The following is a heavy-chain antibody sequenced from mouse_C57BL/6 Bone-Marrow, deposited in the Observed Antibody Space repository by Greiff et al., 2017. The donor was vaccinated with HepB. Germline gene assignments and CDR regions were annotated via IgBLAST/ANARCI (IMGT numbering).Heavy chain of an antibody. Sequence: QVQLQQSGPELVKPGASVKISCKASGYAFSSSWMNWVKQRPGKGLEWIGRIYPGDGDTNYNGKFKGKATLTADKSSSTAYMQLSSLTSEDSAVYFCAREEGLLLRSHWYFDVWGTGTTVTVSS. D-gene: IGHD1-1*01. CDR1: GYAFSSSW. V-gene: IGHV1-82*01. CDR3: AREEGLLLRSHWYFDV. CDR2: IYPGDGDT. J-gene: IGHJ1*03.